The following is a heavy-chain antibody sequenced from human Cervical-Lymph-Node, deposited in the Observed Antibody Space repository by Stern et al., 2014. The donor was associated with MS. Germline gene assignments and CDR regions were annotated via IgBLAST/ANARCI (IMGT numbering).Heavy chain of an antibody. Sequence: VQLVQSGAEVKKPGASVKVSCKASGYDFTNYYIQWVRQAPGQGLEWMGMINPTDGSTDYAQRFQGRVTMTRDTSTSTGYMELSSLRSDDTAVYYCARWGLHKPLDYWGQGTLVNVSS. CDR1: GYDFTNYY. V-gene: IGHV1-46*03. CDR2: INPTDGST. D-gene: IGHD7-27*01. CDR3: ARWGLHKPLDY. J-gene: IGHJ4*02.